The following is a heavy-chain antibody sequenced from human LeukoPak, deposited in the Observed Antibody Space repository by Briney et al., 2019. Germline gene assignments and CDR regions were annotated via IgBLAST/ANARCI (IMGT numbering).Heavy chain of an antibody. Sequence: GSSVKVSCKASGGTFSSYAISWVRQAPGQGLEWMGGIIPIFGTANYAQQFQGRVTITADASTSTAYMELRSLSSEDTAVYYCARGLRGSHIDYWGQGTLVTVSS. CDR2: IIPIFGTA. V-gene: IGHV1-69*01. D-gene: IGHD1-26*01. CDR1: GGTFSSYA. CDR3: ARGLRGSHIDY. J-gene: IGHJ4*02.